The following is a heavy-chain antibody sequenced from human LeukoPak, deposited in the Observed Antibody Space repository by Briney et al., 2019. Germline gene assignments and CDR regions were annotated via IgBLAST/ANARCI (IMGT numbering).Heavy chain of an antibody. CDR2: INHSGST. Sequence: SETLSLTCAVYGGSFSGYYWSWIRQPPGRGLEWIGEINHSGSTNYNPSLKSRVTISVDTSKNQFSLKLSSVTAADTAVYYCARDDIVVVPAALYNWFDPWGQGTLVTVSS. D-gene: IGHD2-2*01. J-gene: IGHJ5*02. CDR1: GGSFSGYY. CDR3: ARDDIVVVPAALYNWFDP. V-gene: IGHV4-34*01.